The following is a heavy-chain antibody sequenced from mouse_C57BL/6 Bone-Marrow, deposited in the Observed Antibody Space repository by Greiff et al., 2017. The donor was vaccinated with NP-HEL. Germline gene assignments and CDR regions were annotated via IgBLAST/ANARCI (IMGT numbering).Heavy chain of an antibody. J-gene: IGHJ2*01. CDR2: IAPANGDT. D-gene: IGHD1-1*01. CDR3: TTDYYGNRDD. V-gene: IGHV14-4*01. Sequence: VQLQQSGAELVRPGASVKLSCTASGFNIKDDYMHWVKQRPEQGLAWIGWIAPANGDTEYASKFQGKATIPADTSSNTAYLQLSSLTSEDTAVYYCTTDYYGNRDDWGQGTTLTVSS. CDR1: GFNIKDDY.